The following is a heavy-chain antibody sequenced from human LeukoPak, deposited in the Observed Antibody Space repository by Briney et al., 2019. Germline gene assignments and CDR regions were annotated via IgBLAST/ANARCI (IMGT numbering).Heavy chain of an antibody. CDR2: INPKTGGT. CDR1: GYTFTGYL. Sequence: ASVKLSCKASGYTFTGYLMHWVRQAPGQGLEWMGWINPKTGGTNYAQKFQGRVTMTRDTSISTAYTEVRRLRSDDTAVYYCARTSTSGFGELFDGMDVWGQGTTVTVSS. D-gene: IGHD3-10*01. CDR3: ARTSTSGFGELFDGMDV. V-gene: IGHV1-2*02. J-gene: IGHJ6*02.